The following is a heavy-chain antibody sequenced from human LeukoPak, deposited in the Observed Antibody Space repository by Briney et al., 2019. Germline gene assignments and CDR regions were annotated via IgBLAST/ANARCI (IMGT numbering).Heavy chain of an antibody. J-gene: IGHJ1*01. V-gene: IGHV4-59*08. CDR2: IYYSGST. Sequence: SETLSLTCTVSGGSISSYYWSWIRQPPGKGLEWIGYIYYSGSTNYNPSLKSRVTISVDTSKNQFSLKLSSVTAADTAVYYCARGRRDAMMFDLVYFQHWGQGTLVTVSS. D-gene: IGHD3/OR15-3a*01. CDR1: GGSISSYY. CDR3: ARGRRDAMMFDLVYFQH.